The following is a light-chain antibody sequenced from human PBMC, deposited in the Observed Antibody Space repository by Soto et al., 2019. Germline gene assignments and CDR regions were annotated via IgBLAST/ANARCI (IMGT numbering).Light chain of an antibody. CDR3: QSYGRSLSAL. CDR1: SPTIGAGYD. V-gene: IGLV1-40*02. Sequence: VVTPPPPVFGAPGERGPSSFPGCSPTIGAGYDVHWYQQLPGTAPKLLIYGNSNRPSGVPDRFSGSKSGTSASLAITGLQAEDEADYYCQSYGRSLSALFGTGTKVTVL. J-gene: IGLJ1*01. CDR2: GNS.